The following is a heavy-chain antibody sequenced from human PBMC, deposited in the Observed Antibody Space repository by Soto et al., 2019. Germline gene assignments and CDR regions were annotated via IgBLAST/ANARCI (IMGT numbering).Heavy chain of an antibody. V-gene: IGHV3-74*01. CDR3: ARVYRSGGSCYHLDQ. Sequence: GSLRLSCAASGFTFSGYWMHWVRQAPGKGLVWVSRINSDGSSTSYADSVKGRFTISRDNAKNTLYLQMNSLRAEDTAVYYCARVYRSGGSCYHLDQWGQGTPVTVSS. CDR1: GFTFSGYW. D-gene: IGHD2-15*01. J-gene: IGHJ4*02. CDR2: INSDGSST.